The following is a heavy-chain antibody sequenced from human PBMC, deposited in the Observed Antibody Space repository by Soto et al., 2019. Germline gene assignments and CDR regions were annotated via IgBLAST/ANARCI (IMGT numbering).Heavy chain of an antibody. J-gene: IGHJ6*01. CDR3: APPRSSGYDRYNQHQYGGDG. V-gene: IGHV1-69*08. CDR2: VIPVLVTT. Sequence: QVQLVQSGAEVTKPGSSVKVSCRASGDTFSSYAVNWVRQAPGRGLEWMGRVIPVLVTTDYAKKFRGRVTMNTDKSRTNGYMALGILRSQPTDAQYCAPPRSSGYDRYNQHQYGGDGSGQGTTASVAS. CDR1: GDTFSSYA. D-gene: IGHD3-9*01.